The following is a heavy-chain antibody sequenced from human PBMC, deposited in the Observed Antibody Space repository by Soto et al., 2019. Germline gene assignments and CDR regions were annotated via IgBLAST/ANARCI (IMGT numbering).Heavy chain of an antibody. J-gene: IGHJ4*02. Sequence: QITLKESGPTLVKPTQTLTLTCAFSGFSLRTNGVGVGWIRQPPGKALEWLALIYWDGYKHYSPSLKSRLTPTEDTSKNQVVLTMTNTDPVDTATYYCAHKGGGDRILDYWGQGTLVTVSS. CDR1: GFSLRTNGVG. CDR2: IYWDGYK. D-gene: IGHD3-16*01. CDR3: AHKGGGDRILDY. V-gene: IGHV2-5*02.